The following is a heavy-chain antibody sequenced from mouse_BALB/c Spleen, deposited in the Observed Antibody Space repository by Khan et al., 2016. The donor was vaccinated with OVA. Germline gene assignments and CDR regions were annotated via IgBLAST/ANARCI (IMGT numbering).Heavy chain of an antibody. D-gene: IGHD1-1*01. CDR3: ARGDYYGSGSFAY. CDR2: ISCYNGST. CDR1: GYSFTGYY. Sequence: LVKTGASVKISCKASGYSFTGYYMHWVKQSHGKSLEWIGYISCYNGSTTYNQKFKGKATFTVDTSSSTVYMQFNSLTSEDSAVYYWARGDYYGSGSFAYWGQGTLVTVSA. V-gene: IGHV1S34*01. J-gene: IGHJ3*01.